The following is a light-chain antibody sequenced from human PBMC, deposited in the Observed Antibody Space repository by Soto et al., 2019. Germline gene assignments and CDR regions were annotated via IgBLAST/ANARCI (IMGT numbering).Light chain of an antibody. CDR2: EGS. V-gene: IGLV2-23*01. CDR1: SSDVGSYNL. CDR3: CSYAGSGTVV. Sequence: QSALTQPASVSGSPGQSITISCTGTSSDVGSYNLVSWYQQHPGKAPKLMIYEGSKRPSGVSNRYSGSKSGNTASLTISGLQAEDEADYYCCSYAGSGTVVFGGGTQVTVL. J-gene: IGLJ2*01.